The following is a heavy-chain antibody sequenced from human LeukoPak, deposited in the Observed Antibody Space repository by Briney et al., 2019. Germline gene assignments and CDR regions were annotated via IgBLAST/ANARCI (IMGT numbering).Heavy chain of an antibody. Sequence: SETLSLTCTVSGGSISSSSYYWGWIRQPPGKGLEWIGSIYYSGSTYYNPSLKSRVTISVDTSKNQFSLKLSSVTAADTAVYYCARVFDTFDYLGQGTLVTASS. CDR1: GGSISSSSYY. V-gene: IGHV4-39*07. D-gene: IGHD3-9*01. CDR3: ARVFDTFDY. J-gene: IGHJ4*02. CDR2: IYYSGST.